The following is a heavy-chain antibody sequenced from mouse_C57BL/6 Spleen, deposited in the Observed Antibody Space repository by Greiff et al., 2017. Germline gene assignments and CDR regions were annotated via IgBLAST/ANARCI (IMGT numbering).Heavy chain of an antibody. D-gene: IGHD3-2*02. V-gene: IGHV1-50*01. CDR3: ARRGTAQATFDY. CDR1: GYTFTSYW. J-gene: IGHJ2*01. CDR2: IDPSDSYT. Sequence: QVQLQQPGAELVKPGASVKLSCKASGYTFTSYWMQWVKQRPGQGLEWIGEIDPSDSYTNYNQKFKGKATLTVDTSSSTANMQLSSLTSEDSAVYYCARRGTAQATFDYWGQGTTLTVSS.